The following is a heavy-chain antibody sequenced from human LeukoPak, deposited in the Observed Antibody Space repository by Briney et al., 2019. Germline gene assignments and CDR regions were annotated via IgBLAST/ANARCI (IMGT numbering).Heavy chain of an antibody. V-gene: IGHV3-23*01. CDR2: ISGSGVST. J-gene: IGHJ5*02. CDR3: AKASRSSTTNWFDP. CDR1: GFTFSRYA. D-gene: IGHD1-26*01. Sequence: GGSLRLSCAASGFTFSRYAMSWVRQAPGKGLEWVSAISGSGVSTYYADSVKGRFTFSRDNSKNTLSLQMNSLRAEDTAVYYCAKASRSSTTNWFDPWGQGTLVTVSS.